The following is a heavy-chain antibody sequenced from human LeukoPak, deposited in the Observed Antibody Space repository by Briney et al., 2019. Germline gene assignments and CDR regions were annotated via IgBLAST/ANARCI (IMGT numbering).Heavy chain of an antibody. Sequence: QAGGSLTLSCAVSGFLFSVFEFNWVRQATGKGLEWVSNIGSSGTTRYYADSVKGRFSISRDNAKNSLYLQMNSLRVEDTGVYYCALLAVASDFYYWGQGALVTVSS. V-gene: IGHV3-48*03. J-gene: IGHJ4*02. CDR1: GFLFSVFE. CDR2: IGSSGTTR. D-gene: IGHD6-19*01. CDR3: ALLAVASDFYY.